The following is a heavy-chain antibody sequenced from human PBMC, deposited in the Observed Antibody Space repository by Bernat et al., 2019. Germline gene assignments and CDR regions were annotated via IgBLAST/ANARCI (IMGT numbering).Heavy chain of an antibody. CDR2: ISYDGSNK. CDR3: ARAYYYDSSGVDY. D-gene: IGHD3-22*01. J-gene: IGHJ4*02. V-gene: IGHV3-30-3*01. Sequence: QVQLVESGGGVVQPGRSLRLSCAASGFTFSSYAMHWVRQAPGKGLEWVAVISYDGSNKYYADSVTGRFTISRDNSKNTLYLQMNSLRAEDTAVYYCARAYYYDSSGVDYWGQGTLVTVSS. CDR1: GFTFSSYA.